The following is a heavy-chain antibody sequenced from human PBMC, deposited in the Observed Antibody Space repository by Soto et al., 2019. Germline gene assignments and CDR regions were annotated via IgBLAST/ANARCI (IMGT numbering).Heavy chain of an antibody. J-gene: IGHJ3*02. CDR2: INPEGSAK. CDR3: AKPHTGNVASHS. V-gene: IGHV3-7*01. Sequence: EVQLVESGGGLVQPGGSLRLSCAASGFTFSSYWMTWVRKVPGKGLEWVAYINPEGSAKSYASSVKGRFTLSRDTAKNSLYLQMNSLIAEDKALYYCAKPHTGNVASHSGGQGTMLTVSS. D-gene: IGHD4-4*01. CDR1: GFTFSSYW.